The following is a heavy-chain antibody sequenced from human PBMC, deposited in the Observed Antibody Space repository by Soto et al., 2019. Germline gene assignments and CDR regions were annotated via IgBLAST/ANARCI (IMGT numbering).Heavy chain of an antibody. Sequence: PGGSLRLSCAASGFTFSSYAMHWVRQAPGTGLEWVAVISYDGRDKYYPDSVKGRFTISRDNSKNTLYLQMNSLRAEDTAVYYCARGPSSLTRFDYWGQGTLVTVSS. J-gene: IGHJ4*02. CDR1: GFTFSSYA. V-gene: IGHV3-30*04. CDR2: ISYDGRDK. CDR3: ARGPSSLTRFDY. D-gene: IGHD2-2*01.